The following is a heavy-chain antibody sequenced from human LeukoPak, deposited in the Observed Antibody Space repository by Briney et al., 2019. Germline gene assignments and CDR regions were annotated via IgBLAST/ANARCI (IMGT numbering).Heavy chain of an antibody. CDR1: GFTFDDHA. CDR2: ISWNGANI. Sequence: PGGSLRLSCAASGFTFDDHAMNWVRQVPGKGLEWVSGISWNGANIAYADSVKGRFTISRDNAKNSLYLQMNSLRAEDTAVYYCARDLWGSETVFDYWGQGTLVTVSS. CDR3: ARDLWGSETVFDY. J-gene: IGHJ4*02. D-gene: IGHD3-16*01. V-gene: IGHV3-9*01.